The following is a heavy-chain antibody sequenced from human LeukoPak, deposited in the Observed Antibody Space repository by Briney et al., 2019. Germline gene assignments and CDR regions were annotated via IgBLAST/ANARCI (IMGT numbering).Heavy chain of an antibody. J-gene: IGHJ5*02. D-gene: IGHD2-15*01. CDR2: MNPNSGNT. CDR3: SVECA. Sequence: ASVKVSCKSSGYTFTSYDINWVRQAPGQGLEWMGWMNPNSGNTGYAQNFQGRATMTRDTSISTAYMELSSLRSEDAAMYYCSVECAWWQGSPVIVVS. V-gene: IGHV1-8*01. CDR1: GYTFTSYD.